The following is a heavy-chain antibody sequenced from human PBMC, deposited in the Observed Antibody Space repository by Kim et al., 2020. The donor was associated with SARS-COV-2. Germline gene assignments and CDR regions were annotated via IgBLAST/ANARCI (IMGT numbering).Heavy chain of an antibody. J-gene: IGHJ3*02. D-gene: IGHD3-10*01. CDR3: ASETMVRGTSDAFDI. CDR2: IYYSGST. CDR1: GGSISSGDYY. Sequence: SETLSLTCTVSGGSISSGDYYWSWIRQPPGKGLEWIGYIYYSGSTYYNPSLKSRVTISVDTSKNQFSLKLSSVTAADTAVYYCASETMVRGTSDAFDIWGQGTMVTVSS. V-gene: IGHV4-30-4*01.